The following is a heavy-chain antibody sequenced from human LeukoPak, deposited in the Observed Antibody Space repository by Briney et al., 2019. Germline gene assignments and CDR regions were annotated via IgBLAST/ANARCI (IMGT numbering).Heavy chain of an antibody. CDR3: AKEPHCSGGSCYSSYYFDY. J-gene: IGHJ4*02. D-gene: IGHD2-15*01. V-gene: IGHV3-48*03. CDR2: ISYTGSTT. CDR1: GFSFSNYE. Sequence: PGGSLRLSCAASGFSFSNYEMNWVRQAPGKGLEWISYISYTGSTTYQPDSVKGRFTISRDNSKNTLYLQMNSLRAEDTAVYYCAKEPHCSGGSCYSSYYFDYWGQGTLVTVSS.